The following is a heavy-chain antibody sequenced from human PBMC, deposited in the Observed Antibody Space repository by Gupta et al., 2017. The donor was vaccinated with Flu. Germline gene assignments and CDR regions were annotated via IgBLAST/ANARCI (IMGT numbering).Heavy chain of an antibody. D-gene: IGHD2-21*01. CDR1: GYIFMNYY. J-gene: IGHJ4*02. CDR3: AGLIVVIPDALDY. CDR2: INPNSGDT. Sequence: SGYIFMNYYIHWVRQAPGQGLEWMGRINPNSGDTDYAESFQGRVTLTRDTSISTAYMELNRLRSDDTAVYYCAGLIVVIPDALDYWGQGTLVTVSS. V-gene: IGHV1-2*06.